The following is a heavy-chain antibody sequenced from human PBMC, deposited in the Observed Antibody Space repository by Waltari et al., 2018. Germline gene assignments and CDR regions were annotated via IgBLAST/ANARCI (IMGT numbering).Heavy chain of an antibody. D-gene: IGHD3-10*01. CDR2: IKQDGSEK. Sequence: EVQLVESGGGLVQPGGSWRLSCGGSGFTFSSYWKSWVGQAQGKGPEWVANIKQDGSEKYYVDSVKGRFTISRDNAKNSLYLQMNSLRAEDTAVYYCARDYNGDYTDYWGQGTLVTVSS. J-gene: IGHJ4*02. CDR3: ARDYNGDYTDY. V-gene: IGHV3-7*01. CDR1: GFTFSSYW.